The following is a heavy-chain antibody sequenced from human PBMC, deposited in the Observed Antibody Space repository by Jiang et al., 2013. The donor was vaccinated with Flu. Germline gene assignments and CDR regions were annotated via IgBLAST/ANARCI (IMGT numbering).Heavy chain of an antibody. J-gene: IGHJ4*02. Sequence: SVKVSCKASGGTFSSYAISWVRQAPGQGLEWMGGIIPIFGTANYAQKFQGRVTITADKSTSTAYMELSSLRSEDTAVYYCARAVLPNYYDSSGYYSKYYFDYWGQGTLVTVSS. CDR2: IIPIFGTA. CDR1: GGTFSSYA. D-gene: IGHD3-22*01. CDR3: ARAVLPNYYDSSGYYSKYYFDY. V-gene: IGHV1-69*06.